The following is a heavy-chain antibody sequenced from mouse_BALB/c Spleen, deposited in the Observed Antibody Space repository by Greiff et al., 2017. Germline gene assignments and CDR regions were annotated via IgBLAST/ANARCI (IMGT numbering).Heavy chain of an antibody. Sequence: EVKLVESGGGLVQPGGSLKLSCAASGFTFSSYGMSWVRQTPDKRLELVATINSNGGSTYYPDSVKGRFTISRDNAKNTLYLQMSSLKSEDTAMYYCAREGYLRYAMDYWGQGTSVTVSS. V-gene: IGHV5-6-3*01. D-gene: IGHD5-1-1*01. CDR2: INSNGGST. CDR3: AREGYLRYAMDY. J-gene: IGHJ4*01. CDR1: GFTFSSYG.